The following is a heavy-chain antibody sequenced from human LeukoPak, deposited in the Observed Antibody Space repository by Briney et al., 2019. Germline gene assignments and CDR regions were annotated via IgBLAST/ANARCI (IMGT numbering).Heavy chain of an antibody. D-gene: IGHD4/OR15-4a*01. CDR2: ISGSGSDI. V-gene: IGHV3-11*01. J-gene: IGHJ4*02. CDR3: ARTARLYDY. Sequence: GGSLRLSCVVSGFSFSDSYMSWVRQAPERGLECISYISGSGSDINYADSVKGRFTISRDNAKNSVYLQMNSLRVEDTAIYYCARTARLYDYWGQGTPVTVSS. CDR1: GFSFSDSY.